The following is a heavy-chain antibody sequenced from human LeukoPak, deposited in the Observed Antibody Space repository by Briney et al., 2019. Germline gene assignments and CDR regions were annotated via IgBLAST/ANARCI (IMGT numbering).Heavy chain of an antibody. V-gene: IGHV3-7*03. CDR1: GFTFKNYR. CDR3: ARGRQWLTKGYFDY. D-gene: IGHD6-19*01. Sequence: GGSLRLSCAVSGFTFKNYRMNWVRQAPGKGLEWVANIKKDGSEEYYVDSVKGRFTISRDNAKNSLYLQMNSLGAEDTAVYYCARGRQWLTKGYFDYWGQGTLVTVSS. J-gene: IGHJ4*02. CDR2: IKKDGSEE.